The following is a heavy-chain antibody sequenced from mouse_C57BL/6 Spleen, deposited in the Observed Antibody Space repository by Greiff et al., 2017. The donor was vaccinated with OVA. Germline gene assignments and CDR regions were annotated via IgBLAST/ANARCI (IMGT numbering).Heavy chain of an antibody. CDR2: IHPNSGST. CDR3: ARDWDENFDD. Sequence: QVQLKQPGAELVKPGASVKLSCKASGYTFTSYWMHWVKQRPGQGLEWIGMIHPNSGSTNYNEKFKSKATLTVDKSSSTAYMQLSSLTSEDSAVYYCARDWDENFDDWGQCTTLTVSS. J-gene: IGHJ2*01. CDR1: GYTFTSYW. D-gene: IGHD4-1*01. V-gene: IGHV1-64*01.